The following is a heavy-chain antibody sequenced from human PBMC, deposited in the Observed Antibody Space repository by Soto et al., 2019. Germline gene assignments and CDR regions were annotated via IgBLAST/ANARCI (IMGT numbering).Heavy chain of an antibody. Sequence: QVQLVESGGGVVQPGRSLRLSCAASGFTFSSYGMHWVRQAPGKGLEWVAVIWYDGSNKYYADSVKGRFTISRDNSKNTLYLQMNSLRAEDTAVYYCARDLGDTVTAAYGMDVWGQGTTVTVSS. J-gene: IGHJ6*02. V-gene: IGHV3-33*01. D-gene: IGHD4-17*01. CDR3: ARDLGDTVTAAYGMDV. CDR1: GFTFSSYG. CDR2: IWYDGSNK.